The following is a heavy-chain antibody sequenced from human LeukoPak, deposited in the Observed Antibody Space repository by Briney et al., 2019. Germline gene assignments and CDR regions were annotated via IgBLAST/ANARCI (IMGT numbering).Heavy chain of an antibody. Sequence: PGGSLRLSCAASGFIFSSYEMSWVRQAPGKGLEWVSYISSSGRTMYYADSVKGRFTVSRDNAKNSLYLQMNSLRAEDTAIYYCARDERLLSFLKWGQGTLVTVSS. J-gene: IGHJ4*02. CDR2: ISSSGRTM. CDR1: GFIFSSYE. D-gene: IGHD3-3*01. CDR3: ARDERLLSFLK. V-gene: IGHV3-48*03.